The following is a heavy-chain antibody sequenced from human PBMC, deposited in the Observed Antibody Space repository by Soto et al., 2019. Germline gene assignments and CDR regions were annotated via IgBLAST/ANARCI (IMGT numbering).Heavy chain of an antibody. D-gene: IGHD3-22*01. Sequence: ASVKFSWKASGYTFTNYYLYWVRQAPGQGLEWMGLINPSAGSTTYAQKFKGRVTMTRDTSTTTVYMDLSSLRSEDTAVYYCASGATSYYDTIGYYPLADWGQGTLVTVSS. V-gene: IGHV1-46*01. CDR3: ASGATSYYDTIGYYPLAD. J-gene: IGHJ4*02. CDR2: INPSAGST. CDR1: GYTFTNYY.